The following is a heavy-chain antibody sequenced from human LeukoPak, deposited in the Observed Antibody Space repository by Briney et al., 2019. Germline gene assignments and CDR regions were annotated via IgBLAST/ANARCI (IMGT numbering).Heavy chain of an antibody. CDR2: INHSGST. CDR1: GGSFSGCD. J-gene: IGHJ4*02. CDR3: ARGSGYSGANY. V-gene: IGHV4-34*01. Sequence: SETLSLTCAVYGGSFSGCDWSWIRQPPGKGLEWIGEINHSGSTNYNPSLKSRVTISVDTSKNQFSLKLNSVTAADTAVYYCARGSGYSGANYWGQGTLVTVSS. D-gene: IGHD2-15*01.